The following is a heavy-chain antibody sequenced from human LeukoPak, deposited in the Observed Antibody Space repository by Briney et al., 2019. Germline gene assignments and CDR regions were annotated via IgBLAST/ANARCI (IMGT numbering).Heavy chain of an antibody. J-gene: IGHJ3*02. CDR1: GGSISSGHSS. V-gene: IGHV4-30-2*01. D-gene: IGHD1-26*01. CDR2: IYHSGST. Sequence: SETLSLTCAVSGGSISSGHSSWNWFRQPPGKGLEWIGYIYHSGSTYYNPSLKSRVAISVDKSKNQFSLKLRSVTAADTALYYCARGGTALDIWGQGTMVTVSS. CDR3: ARGGTALDI.